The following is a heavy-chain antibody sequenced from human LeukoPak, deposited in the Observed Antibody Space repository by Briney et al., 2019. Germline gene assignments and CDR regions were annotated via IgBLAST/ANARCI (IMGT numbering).Heavy chain of an antibody. CDR2: IYTSGST. D-gene: IGHD1-26*01. CDR3: ARTGGSFYFYYYMDV. Sequence: SETLSLTCTGSGGSISSGSYYWSWIRQPAGKGLEWIGRIYTSGSTNYNPSLKSRVTISVDTSKNQFSLKLSSVTAADTAVYYCARTGGSFYFYYYMDVWGKGTTVTVSS. J-gene: IGHJ6*03. V-gene: IGHV4-61*02. CDR1: GGSISSGSYY.